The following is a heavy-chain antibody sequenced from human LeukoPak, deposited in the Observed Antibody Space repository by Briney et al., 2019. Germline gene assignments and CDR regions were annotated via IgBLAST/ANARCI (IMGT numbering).Heavy chain of an antibody. CDR3: ARIGYSSSSLDY. CDR2: INQDGSVN. D-gene: IGHD6-6*01. J-gene: IGHJ4*02. CDR1: GFTFTSYA. Sequence: GGSLRLSCAASGFTFTSYAMSWVRQAPGKGLEWVANINQDGSVNYYMDSIKGRFTISRDNAKNSLFLQMNSLRADDTAVYYCARIGYSSSSLDYWGQGTLVTVSS. V-gene: IGHV3-7*01.